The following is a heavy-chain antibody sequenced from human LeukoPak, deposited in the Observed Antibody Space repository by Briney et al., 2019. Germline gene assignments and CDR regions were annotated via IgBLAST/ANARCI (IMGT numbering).Heavy chain of an antibody. CDR3: AKGGCSSTTCYLANP. CDR2: ISYDGTIR. Sequence: GGSLRLSCAASGLTFSSYGMHWVRQAPGKGLEWVAVISYDGTIRNYADSVKGRFTISRDNSKNTLYLQMNSLTAVDTALYYCAKGGCSSTTCYLANPWGQGTLVTVSS. D-gene: IGHD2-2*01. V-gene: IGHV3-30*18. CDR1: GLTFSSYG. J-gene: IGHJ5*02.